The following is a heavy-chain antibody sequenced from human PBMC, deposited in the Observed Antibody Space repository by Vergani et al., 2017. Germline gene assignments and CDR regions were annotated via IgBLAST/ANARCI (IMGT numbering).Heavy chain of an antibody. Sequence: QVQLVQSGAEVKKPGSSVKVSCKASGGTFSSYAISWVRQAPGQGLEWMGRIIPILGIANYAQKFQGRVTVTADKSTSTAYMELSSLRSEDTAVYYCARGSGYDLRGCYCMDVWGQGTTVTVSS. CDR1: GGTFSSYA. J-gene: IGHJ6*02. CDR2: IIPILGIA. D-gene: IGHD5-12*01. CDR3: ARGSGYDLRGCYCMDV. V-gene: IGHV1-69*04.